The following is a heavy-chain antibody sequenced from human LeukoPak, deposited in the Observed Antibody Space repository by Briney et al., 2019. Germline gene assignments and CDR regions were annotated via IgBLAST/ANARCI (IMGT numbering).Heavy chain of an antibody. CDR1: GGSISSGGYY. V-gene: IGHV4-39*07. Sequence: KASQTLSLTCTVSGGSISSGGYYWGWIRQPPGKGLEWIGSIYYSGSTYYNPSLKSRVTISVDTSKNQFSLKLSSVTAADTAVYYCARDMYYYDSSGYPRPFDYWGQGTLVTVSS. J-gene: IGHJ4*02. CDR2: IYYSGST. CDR3: ARDMYYYDSSGYPRPFDY. D-gene: IGHD3-22*01.